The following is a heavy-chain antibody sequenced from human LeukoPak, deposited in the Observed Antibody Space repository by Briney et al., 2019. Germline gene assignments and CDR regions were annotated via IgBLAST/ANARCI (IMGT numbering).Heavy chain of an antibody. V-gene: IGHV4-4*07. Sequence: SETLSLTCTVSGGSISSYYWSWIRQPAGKGLEWIGRTHISGSTNYNPSLKSRVTMSVDTSKNQFPLKLSSVTAADTAVYYCARNMLYSSGWSLDYWGQGILVTASS. CDR1: GGSISSYY. CDR2: THISGST. CDR3: ARNMLYSSGWSLDY. J-gene: IGHJ4*02. D-gene: IGHD6-19*01.